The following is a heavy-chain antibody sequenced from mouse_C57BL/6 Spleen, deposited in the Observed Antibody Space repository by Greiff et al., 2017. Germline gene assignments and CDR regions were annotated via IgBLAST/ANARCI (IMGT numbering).Heavy chain of an antibody. V-gene: IGHV1-61*01. D-gene: IGHD1-1*01. CDR2: IYPSDSET. CDR3: ARDYYYGSSDWYFDV. CDR1: GYTFTSYW. J-gene: IGHJ1*03. Sequence: QVQLQQPGAELVRPGSSVKLSCKASGYTFTSYWMDWVKQRPGQGLEWIGNIYPSDSETHYNQKFKDKATLTVDKSSSTAYMQLSSLTSEDSAVYYCARDYYYGSSDWYFDVWGTGTTVTVSS.